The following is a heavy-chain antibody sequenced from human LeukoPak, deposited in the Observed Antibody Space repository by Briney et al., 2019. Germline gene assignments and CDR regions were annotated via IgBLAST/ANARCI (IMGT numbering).Heavy chain of an antibody. J-gene: IGHJ4*02. CDR1: GFTFTDYW. CDR3: SNGIYSSSY. Sequence: GGSLRLSCATSGFTFTDYWMAWIRQSPGKGLEWVANIQQDGDQAYYLDSVEGRFTISRDNAKNSLYLQMNNLRVEDTAVYYCSNGIYSSSYWGQGTLVTVSS. CDR2: IQQDGDQA. V-gene: IGHV3-7*01. D-gene: IGHD4-4*01.